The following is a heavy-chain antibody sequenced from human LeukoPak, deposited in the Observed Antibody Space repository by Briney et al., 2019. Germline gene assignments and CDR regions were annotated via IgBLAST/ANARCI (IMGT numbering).Heavy chain of an antibody. CDR3: ARDSGSGNNDY. J-gene: IGHJ4*02. V-gene: IGHV1-46*01. CDR1: GYTFTSYY. D-gene: IGHD1-26*01. Sequence: ASVKVSCKASGYTFTSYYMHWVRQAPGQGLGWMGIINPSGGTTSYAQNFQGRVTFISNTSATTAFMELSSLRSEDAAVYYCARDSGSGNNDYWGQGTLVTVSS. CDR2: INPSGGTT.